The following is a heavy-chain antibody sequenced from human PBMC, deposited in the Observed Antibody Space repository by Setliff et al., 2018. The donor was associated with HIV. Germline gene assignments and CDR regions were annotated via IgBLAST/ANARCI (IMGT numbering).Heavy chain of an antibody. V-gene: IGHV1-69*05. CDR1: GGAFSTYA. D-gene: IGHD4-17*01. CDR2: IIPSLGAA. J-gene: IGHJ4*02. CDR3: ARDPLRWSHTSPSYFDF. Sequence: SVKVSCKASGGAFSTYAISWVRQAPGQGLEWMEGIIPSLGAADYAQKFQGRVSLTMDESTSTAYLELTSLRSDDTAMYYCARDPLRWSHTSPSYFDFWGQGTLVTSPQ.